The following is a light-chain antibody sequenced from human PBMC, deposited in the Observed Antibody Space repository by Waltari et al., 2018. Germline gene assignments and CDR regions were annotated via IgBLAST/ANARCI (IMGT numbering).Light chain of an antibody. Sequence: DIVMTQSPDPLSVYLGERATLHCKSSQRVLSSSNNKNFLAWYQQKPGQPPKLLIYWASTRQSGVPDRFSGSGSGTDFTLTISSLQAEDVAVYYCQQYYSTPWTFGQGTKVETK. CDR1: QRVLSSSNNKNF. CDR3: QQYYSTPWT. V-gene: IGKV4-1*01. CDR2: WAS. J-gene: IGKJ1*01.